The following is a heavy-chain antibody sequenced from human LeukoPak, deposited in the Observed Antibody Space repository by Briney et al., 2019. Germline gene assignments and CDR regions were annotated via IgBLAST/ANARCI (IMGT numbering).Heavy chain of an antibody. J-gene: IGHJ4*02. D-gene: IGHD4-23*01. V-gene: IGHV1-69*06. CDR1: GGTFSSSA. Sequence: SVRVSCKASGGTFSSSAISWVRPAPGQGLECMGRIIPIFGTANYAQKFQGRVTITADKFTSTAYMELSSLRSDDTAVYYCAREAPWNYGGNTGEDYWGQGTLVTVSS. CDR2: IIPIFGTA. CDR3: AREAPWNYGGNTGEDY.